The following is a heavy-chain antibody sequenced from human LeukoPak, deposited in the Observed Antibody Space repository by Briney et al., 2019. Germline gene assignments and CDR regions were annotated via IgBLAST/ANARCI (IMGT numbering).Heavy chain of an antibody. CDR3: ARDQEAVAGTRYYGMDV. V-gene: IGHV3-33*01. Sequence: GESLRLSCAAPGFTFSSYGMHWVRQAPGKGLEWVAVIWYDGSNKYYADSVKGRFTISRDNSKNTLYLQMNSLRAEDTAVYYCARDQEAVAGTRYYGMDVWGKGTTVTVSS. CDR1: GFTFSSYG. CDR2: IWYDGSNK. J-gene: IGHJ6*04. D-gene: IGHD6-19*01.